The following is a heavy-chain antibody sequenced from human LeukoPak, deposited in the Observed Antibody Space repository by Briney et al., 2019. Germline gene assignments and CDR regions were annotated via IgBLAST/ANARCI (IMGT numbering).Heavy chain of an antibody. J-gene: IGHJ4*02. Sequence: GGSLRLSCAASGFTFDDYAMHWVRQAPGKGLEWVSLISGDGGSTYYADSVKGRFTISRDNSKNSLYLQMNSLRTEDTALYYCAKATPLYDFWSDPLSGYWGQGTLVTVSS. CDR3: AKATPLYDFWSDPLSGY. CDR1: GFTFDDYA. CDR2: ISGDGGST. V-gene: IGHV3-43*02. D-gene: IGHD3-3*01.